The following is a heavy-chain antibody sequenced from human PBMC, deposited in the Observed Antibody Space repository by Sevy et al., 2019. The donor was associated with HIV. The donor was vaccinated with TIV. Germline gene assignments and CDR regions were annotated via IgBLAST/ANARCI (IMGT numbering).Heavy chain of an antibody. J-gene: IGHJ3*02. D-gene: IGHD3-10*01. CDR1: GFTFSSYA. CDR2: ISGSGGST. Sequence: GGSLRLPCAASGFTFSSYAMSWVRQAPGKGLEWVSAISGSGGSTYYADSVKGRFTISRDNSKNTLYLQMNSLRAEDTAVYYCAKDRITMVRGVKDAFDIWGQGTMVTVSS. CDR3: AKDRITMVRGVKDAFDI. V-gene: IGHV3-23*01.